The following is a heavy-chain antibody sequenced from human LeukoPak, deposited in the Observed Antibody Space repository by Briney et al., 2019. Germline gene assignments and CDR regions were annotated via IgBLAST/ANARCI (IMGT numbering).Heavy chain of an antibody. J-gene: IGHJ4*02. CDR3: ASGDIVVVPAAAGIRG. CDR1: GGTFSSYA. Sequence: SVKVSCKASGGTFSSYAISWVRQAPGQGLEWMGGIIPIFGTANYAQKFQGRVTITADESTSTAYMELSSLRSEDTAVYYCASGDIVVVPAAAGIRGWGQGTLVTVSS. V-gene: IGHV1-69*13. CDR2: IIPIFGTA. D-gene: IGHD2-2*01.